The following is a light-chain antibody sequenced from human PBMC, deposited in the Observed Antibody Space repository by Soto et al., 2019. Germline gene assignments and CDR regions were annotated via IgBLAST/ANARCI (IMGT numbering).Light chain of an antibody. J-gene: IGKJ1*01. CDR1: QTISSW. CDR3: RHYNSYSVA. V-gene: IGKV1-5*03. CDR2: KAS. Sequence: DIQMTQSPSTLSGSVGDRVTITCRASQTISSWLAWYQQKPGKAPKLLIYKASTLKSGVPSRFSGSGSGTEFTLTISSLQPDDFATYYCRHYNSYSVAFGQGIKVELK.